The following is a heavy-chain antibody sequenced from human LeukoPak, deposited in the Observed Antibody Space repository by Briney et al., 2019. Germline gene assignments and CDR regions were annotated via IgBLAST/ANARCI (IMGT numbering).Heavy chain of an antibody. V-gene: IGHV4-34*01. CDR2: INHSGST. CDR3: ARGPSAYYMDV. CDR1: GGSFSGYY. Sequence: PSETLSLTCAVYGGSFSGYYWSWIRQRPGRGLEWIGEINHSGSTNYNPSLKSRVTISVDTSKNQFSLKLSSVTAADTAVYYCARGPSAYYMDVWGKGTTVTVSS. J-gene: IGHJ6*03.